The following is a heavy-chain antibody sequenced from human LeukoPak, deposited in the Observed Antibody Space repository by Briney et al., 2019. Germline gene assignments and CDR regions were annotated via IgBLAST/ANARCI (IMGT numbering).Heavy chain of an antibody. J-gene: IGHJ4*02. D-gene: IGHD5-12*01. CDR2: IYYSGST. CDR3: AREGYSGYYYYFDY. CDR1: GGSISSSSYY. V-gene: IGHV4-39*07. Sequence: SETLSLTCTVSGGSISSSSYYWGWIRQPPGKGLEWIGSIYYSGSTYYNPSLKSRVTISVDTSKNQFSLKLSSVTAADTAVYYCAREGYSGYYYYFDYWGQGTLVTVSS.